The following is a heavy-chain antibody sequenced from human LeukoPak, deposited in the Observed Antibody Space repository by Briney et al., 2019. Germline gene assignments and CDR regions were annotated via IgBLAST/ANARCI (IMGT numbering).Heavy chain of an antibody. D-gene: IGHD5-18*01. Sequence: GGSLRLSCAASGFTFSSYAMSWVRQAPGKGLEWVSAISGSGGSTYYADSVKGRFTISRDNSKNTLYLQMNSLRAEDTAVYYCAKARAGYSYGYAFFDYWGQGTLVTVSS. CDR3: AKARAGYSYGYAFFDY. CDR1: GFTFSSYA. J-gene: IGHJ4*02. V-gene: IGHV3-23*01. CDR2: ISGSGGST.